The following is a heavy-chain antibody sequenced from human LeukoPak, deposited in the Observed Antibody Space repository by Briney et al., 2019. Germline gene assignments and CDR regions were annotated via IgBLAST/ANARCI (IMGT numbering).Heavy chain of an antibody. J-gene: IGHJ4*02. Sequence: GGSLRLSCAASGFTFSSYEMNWVRQTPGKGLQWVSYISSSGSTKFYPDSVKGRFTISRDNAKNSLYLEMNSLRAEDTAVYYCAGSIGLIPTDYWGLGTLVTVSS. CDR2: ISSSGSTK. D-gene: IGHD6-25*01. V-gene: IGHV3-48*03. CDR1: GFTFSSYE. CDR3: AGSIGLIPTDY.